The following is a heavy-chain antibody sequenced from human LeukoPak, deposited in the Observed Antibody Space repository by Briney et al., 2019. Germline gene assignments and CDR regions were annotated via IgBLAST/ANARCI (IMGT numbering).Heavy chain of an antibody. V-gene: IGHV3-11*01. Sequence: GGSLRLSCAASGFTFTDYYMSWIRQAPGKGLEWVSYITNSGTTIYYADSVKGRFTISRDNAKNSLYLQMNSLRAEDTAVYYCARDGHYDILTGYFQDWGQGTLVTVSS. CDR2: ITNSGTTI. CDR1: GFTFTDYY. CDR3: ARDGHYDILTGYFQD. D-gene: IGHD3-9*01. J-gene: IGHJ1*01.